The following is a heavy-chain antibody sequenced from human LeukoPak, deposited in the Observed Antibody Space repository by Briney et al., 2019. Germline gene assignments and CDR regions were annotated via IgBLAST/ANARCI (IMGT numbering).Heavy chain of an antibody. Sequence: GGSLRLSCAPSGFTFEDYSIHWVRQAPGKGLEWVSLITWVGTSAYYADSVKGRFTISRDNSKNTLYLQMNSLRAEDTAVYYCAKTPLAAAGDDAFDIWGQGTMVTVSS. V-gene: IGHV3-43*01. CDR2: ITWVGTSA. CDR1: GFTFEDYS. D-gene: IGHD6-13*01. J-gene: IGHJ3*02. CDR3: AKTPLAAAGDDAFDI.